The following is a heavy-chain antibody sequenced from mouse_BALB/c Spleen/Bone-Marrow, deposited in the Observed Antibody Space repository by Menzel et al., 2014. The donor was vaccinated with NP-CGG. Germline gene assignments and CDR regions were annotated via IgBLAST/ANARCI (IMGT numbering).Heavy chain of an antibody. CDR3: ASYRYGWYFDV. V-gene: IGHV14-3*02. J-gene: IGHJ1*01. D-gene: IGHD2-14*01. CDR1: GFNIKDTY. Sequence: VQLQQSGAELVKPGASVKLSCTASGFNIKDTYLHWVKQRPEQGLDWIGRIDPASGNTKYDPKFQGKATITADTSSNTAYLQLSSLTSEDTAVHYCASYRYGWYFDVWGAGTTVTVSS. CDR2: IDPASGNT.